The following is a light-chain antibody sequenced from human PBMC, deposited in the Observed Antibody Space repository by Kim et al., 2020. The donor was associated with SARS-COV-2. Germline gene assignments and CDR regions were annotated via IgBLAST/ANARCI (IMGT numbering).Light chain of an antibody. Sequence: VSVAPGKTASITCGGNNIGSKSVHWYQQKPGPAPVLVIYYDSDRPSGIPERFSGSNSGNTATLTISRVEAGDEADYYCQVWDSAVVFGGGTQLTVL. CDR3: QVWDSAVV. J-gene: IGLJ2*01. CDR2: YDS. CDR1: NIGSKS. V-gene: IGLV3-21*04.